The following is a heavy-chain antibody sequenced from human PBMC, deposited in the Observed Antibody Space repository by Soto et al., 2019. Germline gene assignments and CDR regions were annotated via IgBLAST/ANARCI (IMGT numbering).Heavy chain of an antibody. CDR2: IYYSGST. CDR3: ARAVFCSGGSCYLAHYYYYYGMDV. CDR1: GGSISRGDYY. D-gene: IGHD2-15*01. J-gene: IGHJ6*02. Sequence: SETLSLTCTVSGGSISRGDYYWSWIRQPPGKGLEWIGYIYYSGSTYYNPSLKSRVIVSVDTSKNQFSLKLSSVTAADTAVYYCARAVFCSGGSCYLAHYYYYYGMDVWGQGTTVTVSS. V-gene: IGHV4-30-4*01.